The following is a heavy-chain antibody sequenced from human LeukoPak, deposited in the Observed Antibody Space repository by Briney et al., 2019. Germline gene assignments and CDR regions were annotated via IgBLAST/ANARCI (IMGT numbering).Heavy chain of an antibody. V-gene: IGHV3-23*01. Sequence: GGSLRLSCAVSGFTFNSHAMCWVRQAPGKGLEWVSSIDISGGSTYYADSVKGRFTISRDNSKNTLYLEINSLRTEDTAVYYCARAPYTSGWYFAFDYWGQGTLVTVSS. J-gene: IGHJ4*02. CDR1: GFTFNSHA. D-gene: IGHD6-19*01. CDR2: IDISGGST. CDR3: ARAPYTSGWYFAFDY.